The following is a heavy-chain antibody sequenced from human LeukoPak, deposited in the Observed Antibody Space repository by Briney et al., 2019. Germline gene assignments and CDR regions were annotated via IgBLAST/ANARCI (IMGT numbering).Heavy chain of an antibody. Sequence: GGSLRLSCAASGFSVSDYWMYWVRQDPGEGLVCVSRLSSDGTNTRYADSVKGRFTMSRDNAKNTVYLQMNSLRAEDTAVYYCAREGTASIDYWGQGSLVTVSS. D-gene: IGHD3-10*01. CDR2: LSSDGTNT. CDR3: AREGTASIDY. V-gene: IGHV3-74*01. J-gene: IGHJ4*02. CDR1: GFSVSDYW.